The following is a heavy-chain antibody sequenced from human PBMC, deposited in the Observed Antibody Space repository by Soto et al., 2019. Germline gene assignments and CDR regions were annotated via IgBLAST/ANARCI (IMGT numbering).Heavy chain of an antibody. CDR2: INSHSFAGTT. CDR1: GLTFSNAW. V-gene: IGHV3-15*01. D-gene: IGHD3-22*01. J-gene: IGHJ4*02. CDR3: TTVIIGSSGYATLPDY. Sequence: GGSLRLSCAASGLTFSNAWMSWGRQAPGKGLQWVALINSHSFAGTTAFAPPVKGPFSIPRDNSTNSLYLQINCLTTEDTAVYYCTTVIIGSSGYATLPDYWCQGTLVTVSS.